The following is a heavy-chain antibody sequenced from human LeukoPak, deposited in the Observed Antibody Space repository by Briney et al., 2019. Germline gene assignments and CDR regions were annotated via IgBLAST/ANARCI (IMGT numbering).Heavy chain of an antibody. J-gene: IGHJ4*02. CDR1: GYTFTNYD. V-gene: IGHV1-8*01. D-gene: IGHD1-26*01. Sequence: ASVKVSCKASGYTFTNYDIDWVRQATGQGLEWMGWMNTNSGNTGYAQKFQGRVTKTRDTSISTAYMELSSLRSDDTAVYYCARVTGSIDYWGQGTLVTVSS. CDR3: ARVTGSIDY. CDR2: MNTNSGNT.